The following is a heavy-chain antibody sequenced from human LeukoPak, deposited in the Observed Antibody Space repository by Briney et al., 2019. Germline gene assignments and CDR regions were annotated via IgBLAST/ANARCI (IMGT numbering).Heavy chain of an antibody. J-gene: IGHJ6*03. V-gene: IGHV4-61*05. CDR2: IFYSGST. Sequence: SETLSLTCTVSGGSISRTNYYWGWIRQPPGKGLGWMGYIFYSGSTNYNPSLKSRVTISVDTSKNQFSLKLSSVTAADTAVYYCARRLGRKFGERFYYYHYMDVWGKGTTVTISS. CDR1: GGSISRTNYY. CDR3: ARRLGRKFGERFYYYHYMDV. D-gene: IGHD3-10*01.